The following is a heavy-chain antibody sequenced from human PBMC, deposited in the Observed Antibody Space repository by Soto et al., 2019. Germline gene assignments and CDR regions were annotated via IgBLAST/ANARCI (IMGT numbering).Heavy chain of an antibody. CDR2: IYPGDSDT. J-gene: IGHJ3*02. CDR1: GYSFTSYW. V-gene: IGHV5-51*01. CDR3: ARVLYYYDSSGYPTPDDAFDI. Sequence: SLKISCTGSGYSFTSYWIGWVRQMPGKGLEWMGIIYPGDSDTRYSPSFQGQVTISADKSISTAYLQWSSLKASDTAMYYCARVLYYYDSSGYPTPDDAFDIWGQGTMVTVSS. D-gene: IGHD3-22*01.